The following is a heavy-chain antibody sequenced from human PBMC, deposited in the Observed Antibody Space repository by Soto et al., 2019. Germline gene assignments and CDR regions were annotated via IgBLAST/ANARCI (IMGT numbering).Heavy chain of an antibody. D-gene: IGHD3-16*02. Sequence: QVQLVQSGAEVKKPGSSVKVSCKASGGTFSSYAISWVRQAPGQGLEWMGGIIPIFGTANYAQKFQGRVTITADESTSTAYRELSSLRSEDRAVYYCVRGGGTFGGVIVAEDWFDPWGQGTLVTVSS. V-gene: IGHV1-69*01. J-gene: IGHJ5*02. CDR3: VRGGGTFGGVIVAEDWFDP. CDR1: GGTFSSYA. CDR2: IIPIFGTA.